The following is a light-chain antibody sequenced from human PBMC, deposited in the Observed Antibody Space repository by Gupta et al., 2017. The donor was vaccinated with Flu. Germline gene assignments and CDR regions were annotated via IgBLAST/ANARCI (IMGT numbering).Light chain of an antibody. Sequence: SFILTQPPSVSVAPGQTASIACGGNNIGSETVHWYQQKPGQAPVLVLYDDDFLPSGIPERFSGSNSGNTATLTIRRVEAGDEADYYCQVWDTASDHWLFGAGTTLTVV. CDR1: NIGSET. J-gene: IGLJ3*02. V-gene: IGLV3-21*02. CDR3: QVWDTASDHWL. CDR2: DDD.